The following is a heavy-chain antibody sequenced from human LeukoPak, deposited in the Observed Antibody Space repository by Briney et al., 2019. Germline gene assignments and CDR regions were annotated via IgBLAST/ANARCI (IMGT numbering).Heavy chain of an antibody. CDR1: GGSISSGGYC. CDR3: ARAHSTDWYFDL. Sequence: PSQTLSLTCVVSGGSISSGGYCWSSIRQPPGGGLEWIGYIYHRGSTYNNPSLKSRVTISVDRSKNQCSLKLSSVTAADTAVYYCARAHSTDWYFDLWGRGTLVTVAS. V-gene: IGHV4-30-2*01. J-gene: IGHJ2*01. D-gene: IGHD4-17*01. CDR2: IYHRGST.